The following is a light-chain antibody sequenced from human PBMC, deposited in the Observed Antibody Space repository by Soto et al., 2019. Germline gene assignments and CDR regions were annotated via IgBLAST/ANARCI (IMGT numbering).Light chain of an antibody. Sequence: QSALTQPRSVSGSPGQSVTISCTGTSGDVGGYNYVSWYQHHPGRAPKLMIYDVSRRPSGVPDRFSGSNSGNTASLTISGLQAEDEADYYCCSYAGSYTYVFGTGTKVTVL. V-gene: IGLV2-11*01. J-gene: IGLJ1*01. CDR3: CSYAGSYTYV. CDR2: DVS. CDR1: SGDVGGYNY.